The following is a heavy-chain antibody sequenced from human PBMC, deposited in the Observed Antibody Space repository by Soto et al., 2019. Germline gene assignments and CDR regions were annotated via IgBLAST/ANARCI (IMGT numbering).Heavy chain of an antibody. CDR3: ARGNAGYYGDYGYFDY. Sequence: SETLSLTCTVSGGSVSSGSYYWSWIRQPPGKGLEWIGYIYYSGSTNYNPSLKSRVTISVDTSKNQFSLKLSSVTAADTAVYYCARGNAGYYGDYGYFDYWGQGTLVTVS. J-gene: IGHJ4*02. CDR2: IYYSGST. D-gene: IGHD4-17*01. V-gene: IGHV4-61*01. CDR1: GGSVSSGSYY.